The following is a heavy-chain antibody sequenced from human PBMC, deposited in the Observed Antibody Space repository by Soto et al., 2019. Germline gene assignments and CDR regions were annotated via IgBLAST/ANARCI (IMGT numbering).Heavy chain of an antibody. J-gene: IGHJ4*02. D-gene: IGHD3-16*02. CDR2: IYYSGST. Sequence: ETLSLTCTVSGGSISSYYWSWIRQPPGKGLEWIGYIYYSGSTNYNPSLKSRVTISVDTSKNQFSLKLSSVTAADTAVYYCARARIWGSYRSFDYWGQGTLVTVSS. V-gene: IGHV4-59*01. CDR3: ARARIWGSYRSFDY. CDR1: GGSISSYY.